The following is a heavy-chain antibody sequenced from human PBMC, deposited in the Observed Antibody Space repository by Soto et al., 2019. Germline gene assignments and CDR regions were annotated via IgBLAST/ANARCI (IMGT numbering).Heavy chain of an antibody. D-gene: IGHD2-15*01. CDR2: ISGSGGST. CDR1: GFTFSSYA. Sequence: LRLSCAASGFTFSSYAMSWVRQAPGKGLEWVSAISGSGGSTYYADSVKGRFTISRDNSKSTLYLQMNSLRAEDAAVYYCAKYGYCSGGSCFHFDYWGQGTLVTVSS. CDR3: AKYGYCSGGSCFHFDY. J-gene: IGHJ4*02. V-gene: IGHV3-23*01.